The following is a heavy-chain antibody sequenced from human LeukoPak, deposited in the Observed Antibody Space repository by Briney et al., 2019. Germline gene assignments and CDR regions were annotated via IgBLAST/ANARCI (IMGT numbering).Heavy chain of an antibody. J-gene: IGHJ4*02. D-gene: IGHD5-24*01. CDR3: ARHFGVEMATISYDY. CDR2: IYPGDSDT. CDR1: GYRFSSYG. Sequence: GESLKISCKGSGYRFSSYGIGWVRQMPAKGLEWMGIIYPGDSDTRYGPSFQGQVTISADKSISTAYLQWSSLKASDTAMYYCARHFGVEMATISYDYWGQGTLVTVSS. V-gene: IGHV5-51*01.